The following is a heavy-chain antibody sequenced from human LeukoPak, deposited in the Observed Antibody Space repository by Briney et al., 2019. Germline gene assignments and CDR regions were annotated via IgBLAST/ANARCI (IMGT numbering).Heavy chain of an antibody. J-gene: IGHJ4*02. CDR1: GGSISSSSYY. D-gene: IGHD6-19*01. V-gene: IGHV4-39*01. Sequence: SETLSLTCTVSGGSISSSSYYWGWIRQPPGKGLERIGSIYYSGSTYYNPSLKSRVTISVDTSKNQFSLKLSSVTAADTAVYYCARLGSSGWYYFDYWGQGTLVTVSS. CDR3: ARLGSSGWYYFDY. CDR2: IYYSGST.